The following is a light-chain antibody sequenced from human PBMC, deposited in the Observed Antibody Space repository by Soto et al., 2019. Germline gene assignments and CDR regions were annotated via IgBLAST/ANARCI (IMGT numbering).Light chain of an antibody. V-gene: IGLV1-40*01. J-gene: IGLJ3*02. CDR2: GYT. CDR3: QSYDSDVSAWV. Sequence: QSVLTQPPSVSGAPGQTVTISCAGTSSNIGSNYDVHWYQHLPGTAPKLLIFGYTNRPSGVPHRFSGSKSGTSASLAITGRQSEDEADYFCQSYDSDVSAWVLGGGTKVTVL. CDR1: SSNIGSNYD.